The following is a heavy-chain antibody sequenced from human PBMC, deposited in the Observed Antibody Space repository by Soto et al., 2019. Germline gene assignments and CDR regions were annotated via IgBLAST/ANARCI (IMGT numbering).Heavy chain of an antibody. CDR2: IIPIFGTA. Sequence: QVQLVQSGAEVKKPGSSVKVSCKASGGTFSSYAISWVRQAPGQGLEWMGGIIPIFGTANYAQKFQGRVTITADESTSTAYMELSSLRSEDTAVYYCARVFNRYDFWSGYSSFDYWGQGTLVTVSS. J-gene: IGHJ4*02. V-gene: IGHV1-69*12. D-gene: IGHD3-3*01. CDR3: ARVFNRYDFWSGYSSFDY. CDR1: GGTFSSYA.